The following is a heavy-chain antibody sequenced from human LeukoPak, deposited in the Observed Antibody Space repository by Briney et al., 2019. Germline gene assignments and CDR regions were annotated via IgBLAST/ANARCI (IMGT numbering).Heavy chain of an antibody. D-gene: IGHD6-13*01. J-gene: IGHJ4*02. CDR3: AREPLRQQQLVPYYFDY. V-gene: IGHV1-69*04. CDR2: IIPILGIA. Sequence: ASVKVSCKASGGAFSSYAISWVRQAPGQGLEWMGRIIPILGIANYAQKFQGRVTITADKSTSTAYMELSSLRSEDTAVYYCAREPLRQQQLVPYYFDYWGQGTLVTVSS. CDR1: GGAFSSYA.